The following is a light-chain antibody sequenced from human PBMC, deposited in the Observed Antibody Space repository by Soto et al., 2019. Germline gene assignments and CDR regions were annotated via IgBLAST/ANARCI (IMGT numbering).Light chain of an antibody. CDR1: GSDVGGYNY. V-gene: IGLV2-14*03. CDR2: DVS. Sequence: QSPLTQPASVSGSPGQSITIGCTGTGSDVGGYNYVLWYRQHPGKAPKLMIYDVSRRHSGSANRASGSKSGDTGSLTISGLHAEDEADYYCNSYTDRSPFYVLGTGTKV. J-gene: IGLJ1*01. CDR3: NSYTDRSPFYV.